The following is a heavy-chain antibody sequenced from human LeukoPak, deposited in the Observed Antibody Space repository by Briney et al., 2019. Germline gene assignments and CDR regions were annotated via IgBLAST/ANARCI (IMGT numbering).Heavy chain of an antibody. Sequence: GGSLRLSCVASGLSFSTSSMDWVRQAPGKGLEWVASISSTSTYIYYAGSVEGRFTISRDNARNSLYLQMDSLRAEDTAVYYCAREYSSGWYPWGQGTLVTVSS. J-gene: IGHJ5*02. CDR1: GLSFSTSS. V-gene: IGHV3-21*04. D-gene: IGHD6-19*01. CDR2: ISSTSTYI. CDR3: AREYSSGWYP.